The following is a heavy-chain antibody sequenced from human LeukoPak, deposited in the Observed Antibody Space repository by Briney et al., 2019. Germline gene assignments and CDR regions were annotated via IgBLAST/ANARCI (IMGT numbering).Heavy chain of an antibody. CDR3: AKSGDYERPVFDY. Sequence: PGRSLRPSCAVSGFTFDDYAMHWVRQAPGKGLEWVSGISWNSGSIGYADSVKGRFTISRDNAKNSLYLQMNSLRAEDTALYYCAKSGDYERPVFDYWGQGTLVTVSS. V-gene: IGHV3-9*01. D-gene: IGHD4-17*01. CDR2: ISWNSGSI. J-gene: IGHJ4*02. CDR1: GFTFDDYA.